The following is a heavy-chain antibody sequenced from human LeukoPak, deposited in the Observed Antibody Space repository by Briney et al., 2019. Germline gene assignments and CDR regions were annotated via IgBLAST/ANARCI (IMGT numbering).Heavy chain of an antibody. J-gene: IGHJ4*02. Sequence: GGSLRLSCAASGFTFSNAWMTWVRQAPGKGRDWVGRIKSRSDAGTTDYAAPVKGRFTISRDDSKNTLYLQMNSLKTEDTAVYYCTTDLGITMIRGVFVFWGQGTLVTVSS. CDR2: IKSRSDAGTT. V-gene: IGHV3-15*01. D-gene: IGHD3-10*01. CDR3: TTDLGITMIRGVFVF. CDR1: GFTFSNAW.